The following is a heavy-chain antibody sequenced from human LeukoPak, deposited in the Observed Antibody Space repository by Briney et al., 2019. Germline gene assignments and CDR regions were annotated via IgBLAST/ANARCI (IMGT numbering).Heavy chain of an antibody. J-gene: IGHJ4*02. Sequence: GGSLRLSCAASGFTFDDFGMSWVRQAPGKGLEWVSGIHWNGGSTAYADSVKGRFTISRDNAKNSLYLQMNSLRAEDTAVYYCARGTMFPYYFDYWGQGTLVTVSS. CDR1: GFTFDDFG. CDR2: IHWNGGST. V-gene: IGHV3-20*04. D-gene: IGHD3-10*02. CDR3: ARGTMFPYYFDY.